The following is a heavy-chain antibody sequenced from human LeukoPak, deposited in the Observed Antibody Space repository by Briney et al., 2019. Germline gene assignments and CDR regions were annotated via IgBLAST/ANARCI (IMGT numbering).Heavy chain of an antibody. CDR3: ARPHYGDYGGYAFDI. V-gene: IGHV4-59*08. CDR1: GGSISSYY. CDR2: IYYSGST. Sequence: SETLSLTCTVSGGSISSYYWSWIRQPPGKGLEWIGYIYYSGSTNYNPSLKSRVTISVDTSKNQFSLKLSSVTAADTAVYYCARPHYGDYGGYAFDIWGQGTMVTVSS. J-gene: IGHJ3*02. D-gene: IGHD4-17*01.